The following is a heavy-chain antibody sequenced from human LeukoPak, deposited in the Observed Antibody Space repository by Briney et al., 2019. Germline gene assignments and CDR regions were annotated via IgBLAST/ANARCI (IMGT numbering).Heavy chain of an antibody. D-gene: IGHD1-26*01. CDR1: GDSIRSHY. J-gene: IGHJ4*02. V-gene: IGHV4-59*11. CDR3: ARVEWELLGAHL. CDR2: VFFTGST. Sequence: SETLSLTCSVSGDSIRSHYWSWIRQPPGKRPEWIGHVFFTGSTTYNPTLEGRVTISIDTSGCQFSLKLTSVTAADTAVYYCARVEWELLGAHLWGQGILLSVSS.